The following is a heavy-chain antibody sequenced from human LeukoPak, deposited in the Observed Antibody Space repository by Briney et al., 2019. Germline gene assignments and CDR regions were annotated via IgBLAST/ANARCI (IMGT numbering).Heavy chain of an antibody. V-gene: IGHV3-73*01. D-gene: IGHD1/OR15-1a*01. Sequence: SGGSLRLSCAASGFSFSGSAIHWVRQASGKGLEWVGRIRSKANSYATAYTASVKGRFTISRDDSKNAAYLQMNGLKTEDTAVYYCTRHEGNNPKMFDYWGQGTLVTVSS. J-gene: IGHJ4*02. CDR3: TRHEGNNPKMFDY. CDR2: IRSKANSYAT. CDR1: GFSFSGSA.